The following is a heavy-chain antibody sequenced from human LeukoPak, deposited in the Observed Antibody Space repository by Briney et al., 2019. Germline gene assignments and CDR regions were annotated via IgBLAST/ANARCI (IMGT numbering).Heavy chain of an antibody. D-gene: IGHD6-13*01. V-gene: IGHV4-59*08. J-gene: IGHJ4*02. CDR2: IYYSGST. CDR1: GGSISSYY. Sequence: SETLSLTCTVSGGSISSYYWSWIRQPPGEGLEWIGYIYYSGSTNYNPSLKSRVTISVDTSKNQFSLKLNSVTAADTAVYYCARRYSSSWYFDYWGQGTLVTVSS. CDR3: ARRYSSSWYFDY.